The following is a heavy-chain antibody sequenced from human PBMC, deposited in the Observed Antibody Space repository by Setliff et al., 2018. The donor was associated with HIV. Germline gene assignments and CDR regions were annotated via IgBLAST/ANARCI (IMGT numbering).Heavy chain of an antibody. Sequence: PSETLSLTCTVSGGPITTSSYYWGWIRQPPGKGLEWIGSIYYSGSTYYNPSLKSRVTMSVDTSKNQFSLKLSSLTAADTVVYYCARHAWLAPFDSWGQGTLVTVSS. CDR3: ARHAWLAPFDS. CDR2: IYYSGST. J-gene: IGHJ4*02. CDR1: GGPITTSSYY. D-gene: IGHD6-19*01. V-gene: IGHV4-39*01.